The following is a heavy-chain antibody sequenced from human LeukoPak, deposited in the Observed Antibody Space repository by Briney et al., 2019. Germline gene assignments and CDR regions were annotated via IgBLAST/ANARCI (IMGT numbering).Heavy chain of an antibody. D-gene: IGHD1-26*01. CDR1: GGSFSGYY. CDR2: INHSGST. CDR3: ARLNSGSYFGADY. J-gene: IGHJ4*02. V-gene: IGHV4-34*01. Sequence: SETLSPTCAVYGGSFSGYYWSWIRQPPGKGLEWIGEINHSGSTNYNPSLKSRVTISVDTSKNQFSLKLSSVTAADTAVYYCARLNSGSYFGADYWGQGTLVTVSS.